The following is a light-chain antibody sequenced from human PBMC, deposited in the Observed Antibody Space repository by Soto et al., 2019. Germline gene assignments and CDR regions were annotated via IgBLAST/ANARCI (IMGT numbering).Light chain of an antibody. CDR1: SSDLGGSNY. CDR2: EVS. V-gene: IGLV2-14*01. Sequence: QSALTQPASVSGSPGQSITISCTGTSSDLGGSNYVSWYQQHPGKAPKLIIYEVSNRPSGVSNRFSGSKSGNTASLTISGLQAEDEADYYCSSYTSNITPVVFGGGTKVTVL. J-gene: IGLJ2*01. CDR3: SSYTSNITPVV.